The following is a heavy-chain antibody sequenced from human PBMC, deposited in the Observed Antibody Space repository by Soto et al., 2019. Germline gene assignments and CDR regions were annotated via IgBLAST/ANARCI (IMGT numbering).Heavy chain of an antibody. D-gene: IGHD3-16*01. CDR2: IYSGGST. CDR3: ARAYSDSSYYYYYGMDV. V-gene: IGHV3-53*02. J-gene: IGHJ6*02. CDR1: GFTVSSNY. Sequence: EVQLVETGGGLIQPGGSLRLSCAASGFTVSSNYMSWVRQAPGKGLEWVSVIYSGGSTYHADSVKGRFTISRDNSKNTLYLQMNSLRAEDTAVYYCARAYSDSSYYYYYGMDVWGQGTTVTVSS.